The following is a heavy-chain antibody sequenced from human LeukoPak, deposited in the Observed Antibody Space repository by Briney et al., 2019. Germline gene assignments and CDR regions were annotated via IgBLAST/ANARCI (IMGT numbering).Heavy chain of an antibody. D-gene: IGHD5-24*01. CDR2: VYYTGST. Sequence: PSETLSLTCTVSGGSISTYYWSWIRQPPGKGLEWIGYVYYTGSTNFNPSLKSRVTMSLDTSRNQFSLKLTSLTAADTAVYYCARGAMATTPFFDYWGQGTLVTVSS. CDR1: GGSISTYY. J-gene: IGHJ4*02. CDR3: ARGAMATTPFFDY. V-gene: IGHV4-59*01.